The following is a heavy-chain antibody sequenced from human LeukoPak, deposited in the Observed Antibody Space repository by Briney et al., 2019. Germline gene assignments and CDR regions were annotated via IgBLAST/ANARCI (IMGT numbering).Heavy chain of an antibody. CDR3: AKGGWFDY. Sequence: PGGSLRLSCAASGFTFSSYAMNWVRQAPGKGLEWVSTISSSGSSTYYADSVNSRFTISRDNSKNTLYLQMNSLRAEDTAVYYCAKGGWFDYWGQGTLVTVSS. CDR1: GFTFSSYA. CDR2: ISSSGSST. V-gene: IGHV3-23*01. D-gene: IGHD6-19*01. J-gene: IGHJ4*02.